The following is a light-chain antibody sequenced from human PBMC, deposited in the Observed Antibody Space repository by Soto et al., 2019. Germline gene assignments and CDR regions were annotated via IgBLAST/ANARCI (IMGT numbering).Light chain of an antibody. CDR3: HQYHSYPYT. CDR1: QSIERW. Sequence: DIQMTQSPSTLSASVGDRVTIACRASQSIERWLAWYQQRPGRAPNLLIYDASSLKSGVPSRFSGSGSETHFTLTITSLQPDDFAIYYCHQYHSYPYTFGQGTKVDIK. J-gene: IGKJ2*01. CDR2: DAS. V-gene: IGKV1-5*01.